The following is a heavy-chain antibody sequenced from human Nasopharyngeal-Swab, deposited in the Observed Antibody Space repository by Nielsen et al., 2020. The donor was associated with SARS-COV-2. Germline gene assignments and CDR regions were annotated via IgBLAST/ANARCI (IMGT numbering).Heavy chain of an antibody. CDR2: IYHSGST. J-gene: IGHJ5*02. Sequence: RQAPGKGLEWIGYIYHSGSTYYNPSLKSRVTISVDRSKNQFSLKLSSVTAADTAVYYCARIGPPYSNYAVDPWGQGTLVTVSS. V-gene: IGHV4-30-2*01. CDR3: ARIGPPYSNYAVDP. D-gene: IGHD4-11*01.